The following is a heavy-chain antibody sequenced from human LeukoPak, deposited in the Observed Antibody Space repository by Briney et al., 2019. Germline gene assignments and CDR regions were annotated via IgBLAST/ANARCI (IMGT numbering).Heavy chain of an antibody. Sequence: PGGSLRLSCAASGFTFTNSWMSWVRQAPGKGLEWVANINQDGSQKYYVDSVKGRFTISRDNAKNSLYLQMNSLRAEDTAMYYCAIPPLSGTGSSRPLAGIDVWGQGTTVTVSS. D-gene: IGHD3-10*01. CDR2: INQDGSQK. J-gene: IGHJ6*02. CDR3: AIPPLSGTGSSRPLAGIDV. CDR1: GFTFTNSW. V-gene: IGHV3-7*01.